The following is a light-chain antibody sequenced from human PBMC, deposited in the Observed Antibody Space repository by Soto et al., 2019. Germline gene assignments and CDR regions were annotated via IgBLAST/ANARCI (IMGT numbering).Light chain of an antibody. CDR2: RAS. Sequence: EIVMTQSPATLSVSPGERATLYCRASQSLNDNLAWYQQKPGQAPRLLIYRASTRATGVPARFSASGSGTEFTLTISSLQSEDAAVYYCHQYSNWPPCTFGPGTKVDIK. V-gene: IGKV3-15*01. J-gene: IGKJ1*01. CDR3: HQYSNWPPCT. CDR1: QSLNDN.